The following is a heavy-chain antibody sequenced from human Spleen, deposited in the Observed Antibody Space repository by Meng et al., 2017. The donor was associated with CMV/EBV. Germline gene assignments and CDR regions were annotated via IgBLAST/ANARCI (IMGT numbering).Heavy chain of an antibody. Sequence: SVSRVSLTGGNWWSWVRQAPGEGLEWIGEIYHTGRTNYNPSLESRLTMSVDKSKNEFSLTVTSLTAADTAVYFCARVGDWGSYLEFWGQGALVTVSS. CDR3: ARVGDWGSYLEF. V-gene: IGHV4-4*01. J-gene: IGHJ4*02. CDR2: IYHTGRT. D-gene: IGHD3-16*02. CDR1: RVSLTGGNW.